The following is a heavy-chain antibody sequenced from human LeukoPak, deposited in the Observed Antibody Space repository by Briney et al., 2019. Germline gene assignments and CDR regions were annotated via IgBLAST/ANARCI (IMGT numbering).Heavy chain of an antibody. J-gene: IGHJ5*02. V-gene: IGHV3-30*03. CDR1: GFTFTSYV. Sequence: GGSLRLSCAASGFTFTSYVMHWVRQAPGKGLQWVALISYDGSNKYYADSVKGRFTISRDNSKNTLYLQMNSLRAEDTAVYYCARPRGAAAGTFGFDPWGQGTRVTVSS. CDR2: ISYDGSNK. D-gene: IGHD6-13*01. CDR3: ARPRGAAAGTFGFDP.